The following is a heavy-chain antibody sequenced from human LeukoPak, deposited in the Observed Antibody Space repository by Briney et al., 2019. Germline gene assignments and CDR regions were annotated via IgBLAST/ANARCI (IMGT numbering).Heavy chain of an antibody. J-gene: IGHJ4*02. CDR3: AKDYGGYCSSTSCYTKEY. CDR1: GFTFNSYA. V-gene: IGHV3-30*02. Sequence: GGSLRLSCAASGFTFNSYAMSWVRQAPGKGLEWVAFIRYDRSNKYYADSVKGRFTISRDNSKNTLYLQMNSLRAEDTAVYYCAKDYGGYCSSTSCYTKEYWGQGTLVTVSS. D-gene: IGHD2-2*02. CDR2: IRYDRSNK.